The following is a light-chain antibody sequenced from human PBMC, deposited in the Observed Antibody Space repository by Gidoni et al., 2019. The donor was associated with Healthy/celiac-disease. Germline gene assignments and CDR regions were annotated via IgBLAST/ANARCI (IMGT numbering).Light chain of an antibody. J-gene: IGKJ1*01. CDR3: QQYNSYPWT. CDR2: DAS. CDR1: QRISIW. V-gene: IGKV1-5*01. Sequence: DIQMTQSPSTLSASVGDRVTITCRASQRISIWLAWYQQKPGKAPKLLFYDASSLESGVASRFSGSGSGTEFTLTISSLQPDDFATYYLQQYNSYPWTFGQGTKVEIK.